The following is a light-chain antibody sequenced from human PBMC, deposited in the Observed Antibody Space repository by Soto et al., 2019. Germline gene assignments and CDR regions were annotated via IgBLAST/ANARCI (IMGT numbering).Light chain of an antibody. V-gene: IGLV2-8*01. CDR1: SSDVGNYNY. J-gene: IGLJ1*01. CDR3: SSYAGGNNVV. Sequence: QSALTQPPSASGSPGQSVTISCTGTSSDVGNYNYVSWYQQHPGKAPKLIIYEVNKRPSGVPDRFSGSKSGNTASLTVSGLQAEDEADYYCSSYAGGNNVVFGTGTKLTVL. CDR2: EVN.